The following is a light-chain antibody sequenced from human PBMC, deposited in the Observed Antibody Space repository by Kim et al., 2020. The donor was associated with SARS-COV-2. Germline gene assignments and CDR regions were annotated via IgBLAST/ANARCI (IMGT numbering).Light chain of an antibody. J-gene: IGKJ1*01. Sequence: EIVLTQSPGTLSLSPGERATLSCRASQSVYSNYLAWYLQKPGQATRLLIYGASSRATGIPDRFSGSGSGTDFTLTINSLQPDDFAVYYCQQYGSSWTFGKGTKVDIK. CDR3: QQYGSSWT. CDR1: QSVYSNY. CDR2: GAS. V-gene: IGKV3-20*01.